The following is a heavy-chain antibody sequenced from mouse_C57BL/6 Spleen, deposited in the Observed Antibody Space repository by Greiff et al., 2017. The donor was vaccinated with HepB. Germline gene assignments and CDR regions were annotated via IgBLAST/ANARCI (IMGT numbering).Heavy chain of an antibody. D-gene: IGHD1-1*01. J-gene: IGHJ4*01. Sequence: VQLQQPGAELVKPGASVKLSCKASGYTFTSYWMQWVKQRPGQGLEWIGEIDPSDSYTNYNQKFKGKATLTVDTSSSTAYMQLSSLTSEDSAVYYCARYTTVVATGGMDYWGQGTSVTVSS. CDR3: ARYTTVVATGGMDY. CDR1: GYTFTSYW. CDR2: IDPSDSYT. V-gene: IGHV1-50*01.